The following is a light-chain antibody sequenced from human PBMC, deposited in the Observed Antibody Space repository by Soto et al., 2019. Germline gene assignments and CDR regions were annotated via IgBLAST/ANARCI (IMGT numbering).Light chain of an antibody. CDR2: GAS. CDR1: QSVSAN. CDR3: QQYNKLAT. J-gene: IGKJ5*01. Sequence: EVVMTQSPATLSVSPGERATLSCRASQSVSANLAWYQQKPGQAPRLLIYGASSRATGIPARFSGSGTGTGFTLTISSRQAEDFAVYYCQQYNKLATFGPGTRLEIE. V-gene: IGKV3-15*01.